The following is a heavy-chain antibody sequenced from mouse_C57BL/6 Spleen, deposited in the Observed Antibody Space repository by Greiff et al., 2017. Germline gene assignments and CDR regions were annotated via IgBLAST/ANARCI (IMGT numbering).Heavy chain of an antibody. V-gene: IGHV5-12*01. CDR2: ISLGGGCT. CDR3: ARHGPDPDV. Sequence: VAYISLGGGCTYYPDTVKGRCTISRYNAKHTLYLQMSRLKSEDTAMYYCARHGPDPDVWGTGNTVTVSS. J-gene: IGHJ1*03.